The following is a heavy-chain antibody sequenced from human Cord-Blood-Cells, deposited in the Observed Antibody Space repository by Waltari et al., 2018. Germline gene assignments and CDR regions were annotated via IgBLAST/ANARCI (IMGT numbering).Heavy chain of an antibody. CDR2: INPNSGGT. CDR3: ARTSIVGATRYYYYGMDV. Sequence: QVQLVQSRAEVKKPGASVKVSCQASGYSFTGHYMHWVRQAPGQGLEWMGWINPNSGGTNYAQKFQGWVTMTRDTSISTAYMELSRLRSDDTAVYYCARTSIVGATRYYYYGMDVWGQGTTVTVSS. J-gene: IGHJ6*02. D-gene: IGHD1-26*01. V-gene: IGHV1-2*04. CDR1: GYSFTGHY.